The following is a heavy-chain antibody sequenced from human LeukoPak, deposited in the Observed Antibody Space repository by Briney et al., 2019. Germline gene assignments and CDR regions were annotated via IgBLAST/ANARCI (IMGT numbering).Heavy chain of an antibody. D-gene: IGHD6-19*01. CDR3: ARYSSGWFSPAEGFQH. J-gene: IGHJ1*01. V-gene: IGHV3-66*01. CDR1: GFTLSSYE. Sequence: HPGGSLRLSCAASGFTLSSYEMNWVRQAPGKGLEWVSVIYSGGSTYYADSVKGRFTISRDNSKNTLYLQMNSLRAEDTAVYYCARYSSGWFSPAEGFQHWGQGTLVTVSS. CDR2: IYSGGST.